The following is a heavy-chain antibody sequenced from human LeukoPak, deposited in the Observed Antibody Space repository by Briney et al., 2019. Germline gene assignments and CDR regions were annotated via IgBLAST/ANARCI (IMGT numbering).Heavy chain of an antibody. D-gene: IGHD3-3*01. Sequence: ASVKVSCKASGYTFTSYHMHWVRQAPGQGLEWMGVINPSGGSTSYVQKFQGRVTMTRDTSTSTVYMELSSLRSEDTAVYYCARGGRFLEWLDWFDPWGQGTLVTVSS. J-gene: IGHJ5*02. CDR2: INPSGGST. V-gene: IGHV1-46*01. CDR1: GYTFTSYH. CDR3: ARGGRFLEWLDWFDP.